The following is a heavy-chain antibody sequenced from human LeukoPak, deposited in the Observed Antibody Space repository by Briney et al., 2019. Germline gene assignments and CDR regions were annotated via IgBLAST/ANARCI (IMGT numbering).Heavy chain of an antibody. V-gene: IGHV1-3*01. CDR1: GYTFTSYA. CDR2: INAGNGNT. D-gene: IGHD3-10*01. J-gene: IGHJ3*02. CDR3: ARGTREDAFDI. Sequence: ASVTVSCKASGYTFTSYAMHWVRQAPGQRLEWMGWINAGNGNTKYSQKFQGRVTITRDTSASTAYMELSSLRSEDTAVYYCARGTREDAFDIWGQGTMVTVSS.